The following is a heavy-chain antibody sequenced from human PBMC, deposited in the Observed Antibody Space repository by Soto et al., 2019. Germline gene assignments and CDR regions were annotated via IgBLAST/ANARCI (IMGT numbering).Heavy chain of an antibody. CDR1: GFAVSNNY. Sequence: GGSLRLSCAASGFAVSNNYMSWVRQAPGKGLEWVSVIYSGGSTYYADSVKGRFTISRDNSKNTLFLQMNSLRAEDTAVYYCARGAAMVASYFDNWGQGTLVTVSS. CDR3: ARGAAMVASYFDN. D-gene: IGHD5-18*01. V-gene: IGHV3-53*01. CDR2: IYSGGST. J-gene: IGHJ4*02.